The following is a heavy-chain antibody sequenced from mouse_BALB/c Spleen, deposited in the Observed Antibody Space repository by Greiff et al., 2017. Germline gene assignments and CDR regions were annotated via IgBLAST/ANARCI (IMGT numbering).Heavy chain of an antibody. CDR3: AKYREAFAY. D-gene: IGHD2-14*01. Sequence: VQLQQSGAELAKPGASVKMSCKASGYTFTSYWMHWVKQRPGQGLEWIGYINPSTGYTEYNQKFKDKATLTADKSSSTAYMQLSSLTSEDSAVYYCAKYREAFAYWGQGTLVTVSA. J-gene: IGHJ3*01. V-gene: IGHV1-7*01. CDR2: INPSTGYT. CDR1: GYTFTSYW.